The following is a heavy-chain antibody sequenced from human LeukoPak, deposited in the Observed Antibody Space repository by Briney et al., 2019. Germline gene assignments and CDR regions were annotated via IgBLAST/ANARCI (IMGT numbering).Heavy chain of an antibody. CDR2: TSAYNGDT. D-gene: IGHD6-25*01. Sequence: ASVTVSCKTSGYRFTNYGVNWVRQAPGQGLEWMGWTSAYNGDTKYGQKFQGRLTMTTDTSTSTAYMDVRSLRSEDTAVYYCARDLLQRQTNNWLAPWGQGTLVTVSS. CDR3: ARDLLQRQTNNWLAP. V-gene: IGHV1-18*01. CDR1: GYRFTNYG. J-gene: IGHJ5*02.